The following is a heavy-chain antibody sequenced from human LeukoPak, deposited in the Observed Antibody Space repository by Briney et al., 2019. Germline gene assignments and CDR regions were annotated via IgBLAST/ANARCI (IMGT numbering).Heavy chain of an antibody. CDR1: GFTFSSYS. V-gene: IGHV3-21*01. D-gene: IGHD5-24*01. CDR3: ARGGVWLQFFDY. J-gene: IGHJ4*02. Sequence: GGSLRLSCAASGFTFSSYSMNWVRQAPGKGLEWVSSISSSSSYIYYADSVKGRFTISRDNAKNSLYLQMNSLRGEDTAVYYCARGGVWLQFFDYWGQGTLVTVSS. CDR2: ISSSSSYI.